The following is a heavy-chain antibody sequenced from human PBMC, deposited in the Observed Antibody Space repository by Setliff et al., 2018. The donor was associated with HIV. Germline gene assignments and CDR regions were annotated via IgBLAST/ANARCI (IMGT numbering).Heavy chain of an antibody. J-gene: IGHJ6*03. CDR3: VRGVQSPPHYSYYYMDV. CDR2: VDPEDDKT. CDR1: KYTFTDYY. Sequence: ASVKVSCKASKYTFTDYYMHWVQQAPGKGLEWMGRVDPEDDKTIYAEKFQGRVTMTTATSSDTAYLYLSSLRSEDTAVYYCVRGVQSPPHYSYYYMDVWGEGTMVTVSS. D-gene: IGHD3-3*01. V-gene: IGHV1-69-2*01.